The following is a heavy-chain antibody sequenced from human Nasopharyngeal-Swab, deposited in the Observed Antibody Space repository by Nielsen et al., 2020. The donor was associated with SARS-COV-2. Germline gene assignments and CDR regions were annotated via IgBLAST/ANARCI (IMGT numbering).Heavy chain of an antibody. D-gene: IGHD2-2*01. CDR3: ARERLGYCSSTSCYGGERYYYYYYMDV. J-gene: IGHJ6*03. V-gene: IGHV4-4*02. CDR2: IYHSGST. Sequence: VRQMPGKGLEWIGEIYHSGSTNYNPSLKSRVTISVDKSKNQFSLKLSSVTAADTAVYYCARERLGYCSSTSCYGGERYYYYYYMDVWGQGTTVTVSS.